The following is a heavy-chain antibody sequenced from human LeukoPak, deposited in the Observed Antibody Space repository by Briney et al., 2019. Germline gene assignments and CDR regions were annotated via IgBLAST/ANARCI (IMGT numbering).Heavy chain of an antibody. CDR3: ARGKSDTIFGVAIRGFDSVRWFDP. J-gene: IGHJ5*02. CDR2: INHSGST. Sequence: PSETLSLTCAVYGGSFSGYYWSWIRQPPGKGLEWIGEINHSGSTNYNPSLKSRVTISVDTSKNQFSLKLSSVTAADTAVYYCARGKSDTIFGVAIRGFDSVRWFDPWGQGTLVTVSS. V-gene: IGHV4-34*01. CDR1: GGSFSGYY. D-gene: IGHD3-3*01.